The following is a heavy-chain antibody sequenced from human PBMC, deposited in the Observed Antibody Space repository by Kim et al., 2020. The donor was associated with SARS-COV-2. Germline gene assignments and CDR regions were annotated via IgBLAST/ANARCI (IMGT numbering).Heavy chain of an antibody. CDR3: AKEPGDAEYSYGYFDI. CDR1: GFTFSIYA. J-gene: IGHJ2*01. D-gene: IGHD5-18*01. Sequence: GGSLRLSCAASGFTFSIYAMSWVRQAPGKGLEWVSAISGSSDSTYYTDSVKGRFTISRDNSKNTLYLQMNSLRAEDAAVYFCAKEPGDAEYSYGYFDIWGRGTLVAVSS. V-gene: IGHV3-23*01. CDR2: ISGSSDST.